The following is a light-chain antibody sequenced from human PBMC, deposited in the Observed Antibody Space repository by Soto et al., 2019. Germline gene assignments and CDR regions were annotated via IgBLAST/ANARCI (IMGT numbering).Light chain of an antibody. Sequence: EIVMPQSPATLSVSPGERATLSCRASQTVSSNLAWYQQKPGQAPRLLIYGASTRATGIPARFSGSGSATEFTLTISSLQSEDFAVYYCQQYNNWPITFGQGTRLEIK. V-gene: IGKV3-15*01. CDR1: QTVSSN. CDR3: QQYNNWPIT. CDR2: GAS. J-gene: IGKJ5*01.